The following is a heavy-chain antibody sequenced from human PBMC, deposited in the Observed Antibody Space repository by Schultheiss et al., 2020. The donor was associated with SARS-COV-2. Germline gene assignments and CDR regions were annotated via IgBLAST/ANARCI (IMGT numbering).Heavy chain of an antibody. V-gene: IGHV4-39*01. CDR1: GGSVSSGSYY. CDR3: ARRGGTTYYAFDI. CDR2: IYYSGST. J-gene: IGHJ3*02. Sequence: SQTLSLTCTVSGGSVSSGSYYWSWIRQPPGKGLEWIGSIYYSGSTYYNPSLKSRVTIAVDTSKNQFSLKLSSVTAADTAVYYCARRGGTTYYAFDIWGQGTMVTVSS. D-gene: IGHD1-1*01.